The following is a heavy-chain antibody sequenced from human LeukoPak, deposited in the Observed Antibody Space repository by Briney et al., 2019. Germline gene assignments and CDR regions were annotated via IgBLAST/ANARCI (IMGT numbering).Heavy chain of an antibody. J-gene: IGHJ4*02. V-gene: IGHV1-2*02. CDR3: ARAVVGSYFDY. CDR2: ISPNSGGS. D-gene: IGHD1-26*01. CDR1: GYIFTDYY. Sequence: GASVKVACRASGYIFTDYYMHWMRQAPGQGLEWMGWISPNSGGSKYAQKFQGRVTMTRDTSISTAYMELSGLRSDDTAVYYCARAVVGSYFDYWGQGTLVTVSS.